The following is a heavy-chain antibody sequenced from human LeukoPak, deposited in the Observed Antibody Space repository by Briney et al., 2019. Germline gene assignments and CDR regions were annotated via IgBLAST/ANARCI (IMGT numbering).Heavy chain of an antibody. CDR3: ARDRCWGSCSRGGGDY. D-gene: IGHD2-2*01. Sequence: GASAKVSCKASGYTFTSYAMNWVRQAPGQGLEWMGWINTNTGNPTYAQGFTGRFVFSLDTSVSTAYLQISSLKAEDTAVYYCARDRCWGSCSRGGGDYWGQGTLVTVSS. J-gene: IGHJ4*02. CDR1: GYTFTSYA. CDR2: INTNTGNP. V-gene: IGHV7-4-1*02.